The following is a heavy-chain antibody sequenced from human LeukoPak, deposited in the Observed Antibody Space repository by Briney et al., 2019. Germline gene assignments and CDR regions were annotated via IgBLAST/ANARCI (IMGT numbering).Heavy chain of an antibody. CDR1: GYSFTSYW. J-gene: IGHJ4*02. V-gene: IGHV5-51*01. D-gene: IGHD6-6*01. CDR2: IYPGDSDT. Sequence: GAPLKISSRGSGYSFTSYWIGWVRRMPGKGLEWMGSIYPGDSDTRYSLSFQGQVSISADKSINTAYLQRSSLKASDPAMYYCASPEGYSSSSFDYWGQGSLVTVSS. CDR3: ASPEGYSSSSFDY.